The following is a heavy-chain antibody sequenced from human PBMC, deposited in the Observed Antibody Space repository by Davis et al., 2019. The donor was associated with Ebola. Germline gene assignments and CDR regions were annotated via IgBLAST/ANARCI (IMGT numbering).Heavy chain of an antibody. CDR2: IYHSGST. V-gene: IGHV4-61*08. D-gene: IGHD4-17*01. CDR1: GGSISSGGYY. J-gene: IGHJ5*02. Sequence: PSETLSLTCTVSGGSISSGGYYWSWIRQPPGKGLEWIGHIYHSGSTNYNPSLKSRVTISVDTSKNQFSLKLSSVTAADTAVYYCARENDYGEGWLDPWGQGTLVTVSS. CDR3: ARENDYGEGWLDP.